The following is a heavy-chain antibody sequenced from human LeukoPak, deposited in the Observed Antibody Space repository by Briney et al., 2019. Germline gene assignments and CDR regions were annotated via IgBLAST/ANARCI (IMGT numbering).Heavy chain of an antibody. D-gene: IGHD3-10*01. CDR3: ARGDYYYGSGSYYQKNWFDP. CDR1: GYTFTSYD. CDR2: MNPNSGNT. Sequence: GASVKVPCKASGYTFTSYDINWVRQATGQGLEWMGWMNPNSGNTGYAQKFQGRVTMTRNTSISTAYMELNSLRSEDTAVYYCARGDYYYGSGSYYQKNWFDPWGQGTLVTVSS. J-gene: IGHJ5*02. V-gene: IGHV1-8*01.